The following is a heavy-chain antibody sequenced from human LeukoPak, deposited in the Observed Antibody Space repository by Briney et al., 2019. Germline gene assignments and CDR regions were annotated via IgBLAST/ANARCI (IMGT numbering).Heavy chain of an antibody. D-gene: IGHD4-17*01. Sequence: ASVTVSCKASGYTFTGYYMHWVRQAPGQGLEWMGRINPNSGGTNYAQKFQGRVTMTRDTSISTAYMELSRLRSDDTAVYYCARASDYGDYVVFDYWGQGTLVTVSS. CDR2: INPNSGGT. J-gene: IGHJ4*02. CDR3: ARASDYGDYVVFDY. CDR1: GYTFTGYY. V-gene: IGHV1-2*06.